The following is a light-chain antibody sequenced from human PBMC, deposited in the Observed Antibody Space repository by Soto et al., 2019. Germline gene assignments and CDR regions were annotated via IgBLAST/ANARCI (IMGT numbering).Light chain of an antibody. CDR3: QNYNSAPLT. V-gene: IGKV1-27*01. CDR2: AAS. Sequence: IPMTHPPSSLCAILGPTVTISCRSSQGISNSLAWFQQKPGRVPQFLIYAASTLQPGVPPRFSGSGSGTDFTLTISGLQPEDVATYYCQNYNSAPLTFGPG. CDR1: QGISNS. J-gene: IGKJ3*01.